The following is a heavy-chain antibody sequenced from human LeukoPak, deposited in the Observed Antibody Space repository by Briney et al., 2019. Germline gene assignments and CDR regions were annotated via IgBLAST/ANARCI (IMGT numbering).Heavy chain of an antibody. D-gene: IGHD3-3*01. CDR2: ISSSGSYI. V-gene: IGHV3-21*01. CDR1: GFTFSTHS. J-gene: IGHJ4*02. CDR3: ATEEDFWSGYYSYFDY. Sequence: GGSLRLSCAASGFTFSTHSMNWVRQAPGKGLEWVSSISSSGSYIYYADSVKGRFNIFRDHAKTSLYLQMDSLRAEDTAVYYCATEEDFWSGYYSYFDYWGQGTLVTVSS.